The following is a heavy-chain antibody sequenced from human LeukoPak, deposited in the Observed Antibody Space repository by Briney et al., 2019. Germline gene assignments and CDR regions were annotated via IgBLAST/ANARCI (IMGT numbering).Heavy chain of an antibody. CDR1: GFTFDDYG. Sequence: PGGSLRLSCAASGFTFDDYGMSWVRQAPGKGLEWVSSISSSSSYIYYADSVKGRFTISRDNAKNSLYLQMNSLRAEDTAVYYCARAPYCSSTSCYYYDYWGQGTLVTVSS. D-gene: IGHD2-2*01. CDR3: ARAPYCSSTSCYYYDY. J-gene: IGHJ4*02. V-gene: IGHV3-21*01. CDR2: ISSSSSYI.